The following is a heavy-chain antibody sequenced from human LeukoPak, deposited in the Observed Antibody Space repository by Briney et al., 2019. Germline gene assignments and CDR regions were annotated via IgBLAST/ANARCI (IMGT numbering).Heavy chain of an antibody. V-gene: IGHV1-24*01. CDR1: GYTLTELS. CDR2: FDPEDGET. J-gene: IGHJ4*02. CDR3: ATDPRPSTAVTPNY. Sequence: GASVKVSCKVSGYTLTELSMHWVRQAPGKGLEWMGGFDPEDGETIYAQKFQGRVTMTEDTSTDTAYMELSSLRPEDTAVYYCATDPRPSTAVTPNYWGQGTLVTVSS. D-gene: IGHD4-23*01.